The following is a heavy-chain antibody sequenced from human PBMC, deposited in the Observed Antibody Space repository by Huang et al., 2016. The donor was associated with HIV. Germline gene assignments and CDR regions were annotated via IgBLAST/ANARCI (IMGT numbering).Heavy chain of an antibody. J-gene: IGHJ4*02. CDR1: GDYINRDNYY. CDR2: RYTSGTT. CDR3: ARGGTYNTRGWYFDY. D-gene: IGHD1-1*01. V-gene: IGHV4-61*09. Sequence: QVQLQESGPGLVKPSQTLSLTCTVSGDYINRDNYYWSWIRQPAGKGLEGIGTRYTSGTTNYNPALTCRVTLSLDTSRNQFSLQLTSVTAADTAMYYCARGGTYNTRGWYFDYWGQGTLVTVSS.